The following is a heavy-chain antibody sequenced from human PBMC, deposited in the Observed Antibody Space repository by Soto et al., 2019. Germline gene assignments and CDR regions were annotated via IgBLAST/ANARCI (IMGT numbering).Heavy chain of an antibody. J-gene: IGHJ6*02. D-gene: IGHD3-22*01. CDR1: GGSISSGDYY. CDR2: VSYSGST. V-gene: IGHV4-30-4*01. CDR3: ARADDRSGYPLYYYGMDV. Sequence: SSETLSLTCSVSGGSISSGDYYWSWIRQPPGKGLEWIGYVSYSGSTYYNPSLKSRVFISVDTSRNQFSLRLRFVTAADTAVYYCARADDRSGYPLYYYGMDVWGQGTKVTVSS.